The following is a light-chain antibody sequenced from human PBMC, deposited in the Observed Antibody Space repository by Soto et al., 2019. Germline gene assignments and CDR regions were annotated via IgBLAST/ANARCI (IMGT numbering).Light chain of an antibody. Sequence: QSALTQPPAVSGAPVQRVTISCTGSSSNIGAGYDVHLDQQLPETAPKLVIYGNSNRPSGPPDRFSVSKSGTSASMAITGLQAEDEADYYCQSYDSSLSGYVFGTGTTVTVL. CDR1: SSNIGAGYD. CDR3: QSYDSSLSGYV. J-gene: IGLJ1*01. V-gene: IGLV1-40*01. CDR2: GNS.